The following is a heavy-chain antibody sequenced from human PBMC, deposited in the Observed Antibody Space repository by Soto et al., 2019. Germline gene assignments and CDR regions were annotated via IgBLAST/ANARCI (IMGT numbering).Heavy chain of an antibody. V-gene: IGHV4-59*01. D-gene: IGHD3-10*01. J-gene: IGHJ2*01. CDR1: GGSISSYY. CDR3: ARAGVHWYFDL. CDR2: IYYSGST. Sequence: QVQLQESGPGRVKPSETLSLTCTVSGGSISSYYWSWIRQPPGKGLEWIGYIYYSGSTSYNPSLKSRVTISVDTSKNQFSLKLSSVTAADTAVYYCARAGVHWYFDLWGRGTLVTVSS.